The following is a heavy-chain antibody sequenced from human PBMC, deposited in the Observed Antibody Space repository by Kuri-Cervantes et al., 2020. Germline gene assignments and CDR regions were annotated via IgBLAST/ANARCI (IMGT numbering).Heavy chain of an antibody. CDR3: AKVAAAGTGY. J-gene: IGHJ4*02. CDR2: ISYDGSNK. V-gene: IGHV3-30*18. CDR1: QFTFSEHW. Sequence: GESLKISCAASQFTFSEHWISWVRQAPGKGLEWVAVISYDGSNKYYADSVKGRFTISRDNSKNTLYLQMNSLRAEDTAVYYCAKVAAAGTGYWGQGTLVTVSS. D-gene: IGHD6-13*01.